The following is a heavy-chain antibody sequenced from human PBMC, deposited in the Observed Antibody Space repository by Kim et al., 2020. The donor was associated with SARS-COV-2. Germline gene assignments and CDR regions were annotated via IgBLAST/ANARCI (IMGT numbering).Heavy chain of an antibody. Sequence: GKGNTKYSQEFQRRVTYTTDTSASTAYMELSFLRSEDSAVYYCLGGFYFDYWGQGTMVTVSS. CDR3: LGGFYFDY. CDR2: GKGNT. V-gene: IGHV1-3*01. D-gene: IGHD3-16*01. J-gene: IGHJ4*02.